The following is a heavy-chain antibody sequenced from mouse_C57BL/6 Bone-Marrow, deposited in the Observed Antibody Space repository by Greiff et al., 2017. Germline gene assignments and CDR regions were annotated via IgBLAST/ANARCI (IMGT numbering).Heavy chain of an antibody. D-gene: IGHD2-5*01. Sequence: EVKLEESVAELVRPGASVKLSCTASGFNIKNTYMHWVKQRPEQGLEWIGRIDPANGNTKYAPKFQGKATITADTSSNTAYLQLSSLTSADTAIYYCARWAYYSNYLFAYWGQGTLVTVSA. J-gene: IGHJ3*01. CDR3: ARWAYYSNYLFAY. CDR1: GFNIKNTY. V-gene: IGHV14-3*01. CDR2: IDPANGNT.